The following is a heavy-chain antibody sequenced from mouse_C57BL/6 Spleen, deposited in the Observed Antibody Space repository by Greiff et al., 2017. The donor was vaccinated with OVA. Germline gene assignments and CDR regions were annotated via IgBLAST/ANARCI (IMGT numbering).Heavy chain of an antibody. CDR1: GFTFSDYY. D-gene: IGHD2-4*01. J-gene: IGHJ4*01. V-gene: IGHV5-16*01. Sequence: EVKLVESEGGLVQPGSSMKLSCTASGFTFSDYYMAWVRQVPEKGLEWVANINYDGSSTYYLDTLKSRFILSRDNAKNIIYLQMSSLKSEATDTYYCASYDYAYAMDYWGQGTSVTVSS. CDR2: INYDGSST. CDR3: ASYDYAYAMDY.